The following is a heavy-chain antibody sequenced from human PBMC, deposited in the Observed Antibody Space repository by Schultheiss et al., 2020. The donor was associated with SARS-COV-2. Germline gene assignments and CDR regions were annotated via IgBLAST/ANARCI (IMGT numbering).Heavy chain of an antibody. CDR2: IYHRGST. CDR1: GYSISSGYY. J-gene: IGHJ5*02. D-gene: IGHD3-3*01. V-gene: IGHV4-38-2*01. Sequence: SQTLSLTCAVSGYSISSGYYWGWIRQPPGKGLEWIGSIYHRGSTYYNPSLKSRVTISIDTSKNRFSLKLSSVTAADTAVYYCARATIFGVVTKKNWFDPWGQGTLVTVSS. CDR3: ARATIFGVVTKKNWFDP.